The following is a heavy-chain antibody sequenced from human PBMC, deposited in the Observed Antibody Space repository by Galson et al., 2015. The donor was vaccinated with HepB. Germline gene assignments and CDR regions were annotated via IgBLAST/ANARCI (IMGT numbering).Heavy chain of an antibody. D-gene: IGHD3-3*01. CDR3: ARSFDFWSGWYFFDY. J-gene: IGHJ4*02. CDR1: GYIFTGYY. Sequence: SVKVSCQASGYIFTGYYMYWVRQAPGQGLECMGWINPNNGGPNYSQTFQGRVTMTSDPSISTAYMELSRLTSDDTAIYYCARSFDFWSGWYFFDYWGQGTLVTVSS. V-gene: IGHV1-2*02. CDR2: INPNNGGP.